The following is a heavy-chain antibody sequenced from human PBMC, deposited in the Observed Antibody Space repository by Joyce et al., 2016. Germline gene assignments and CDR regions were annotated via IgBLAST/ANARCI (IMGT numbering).Heavy chain of an antibody. D-gene: IGHD3-3*01. CDR2: IRSKANGDAK. CDR3: SNYDLWSGYSPSRDV. J-gene: IGHJ6*02. CDR1: GFTISGAS. Sequence: EVQLVESGGGLVQPGGSLKLSCAVAGFTISGASVDWVRQGSGRGLEWVGRIRSKANGDAKAYAASVKGRFRISRDDSKNTAYLQMNSLKAEDTAVYYCSNYDLWSGYSPSRDVWGQGSTVTVSS. V-gene: IGHV3-73*02.